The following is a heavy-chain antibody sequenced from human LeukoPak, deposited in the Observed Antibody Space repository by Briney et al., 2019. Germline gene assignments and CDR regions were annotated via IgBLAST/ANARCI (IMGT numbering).Heavy chain of an antibody. D-gene: IGHD3-22*01. V-gene: IGHV5-51*01. J-gene: IGHJ3*02. CDR2: IYPGDSDT. CDR1: GYRFTSYW. Sequence: GESLKISCKGSGYRFTSYWIGWVRPLPGKGLEWMGIIYPGDSDTRYSPSFQGQVTISADKSISTAYLQWSSLKASDTAMYYCATTYYYDSSGYLRDAFDIWGQGTMVTVSS. CDR3: ATTYYYDSSGYLRDAFDI.